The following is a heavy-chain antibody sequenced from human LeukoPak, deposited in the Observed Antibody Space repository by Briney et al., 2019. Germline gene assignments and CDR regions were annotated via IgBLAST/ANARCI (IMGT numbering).Heavy chain of an antibody. Sequence: ASVKVTCKASGYTFTGYYMHWVRQAPGQGLEWMGWINPNSGGTNYAQKFQGRVTMTRDTSISTAYMELSRLRSDDTAVYYCARVIARYYDSSGYRADDAFDIWGQGTMVTVSS. D-gene: IGHD3-22*01. CDR2: INPNSGGT. V-gene: IGHV1-2*02. CDR3: ARVIARYYDSSGYRADDAFDI. J-gene: IGHJ3*02. CDR1: GYTFTGYY.